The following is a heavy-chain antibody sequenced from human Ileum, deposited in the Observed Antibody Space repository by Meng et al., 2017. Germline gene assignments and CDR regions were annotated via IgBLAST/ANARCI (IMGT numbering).Heavy chain of an antibody. CDR1: GFTFSSYA. CDR2: ISSDGANK. Sequence: QRVGAGGGVVQPVTSLRLSCAASGFTFSSYAMYWVRQAPGKGLEWVAVISSDGANKYYTDSVKGRFTISRDNSKNTLSLQMNSLTAEDTAVYYCARDLLRVCDYWGQGTLVTVSS. J-gene: IGHJ4*02. CDR3: ARDLLRVCDY. D-gene: IGHD1-26*01. V-gene: IGHV3-30*10.